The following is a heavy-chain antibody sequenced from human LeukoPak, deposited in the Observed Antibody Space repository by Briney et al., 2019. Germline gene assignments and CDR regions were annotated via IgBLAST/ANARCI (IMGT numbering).Heavy chain of an antibody. CDR1: GGSISSYY. CDR2: IYYSGST. J-gene: IGHJ4*02. Sequence: SETLSLTCTVSGGSISSYYWSWIRQPPGKGLKWIGYIYYSGSTNYNPSLKSRVTISVDTSKNQFSLKLSSVTAADTAVYYCARGGGYCSGGSCHIDYWGQGTLVTVSS. CDR3: ARGGGYCSGGSCHIDY. D-gene: IGHD2-15*01. V-gene: IGHV4-59*01.